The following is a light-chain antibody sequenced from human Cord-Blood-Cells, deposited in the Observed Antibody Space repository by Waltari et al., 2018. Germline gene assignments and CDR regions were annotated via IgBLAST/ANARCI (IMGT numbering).Light chain of an antibody. CDR2: GAS. J-gene: IGKJ2*01. CDR3: QQYNNWPT. Sequence: EIVMTQSPATLSVSPGERATRSCRASQSVSSNLAWYQQKPGQAPRLLIYGASTRATGIPARFSGSGSGTEFPLTISSLQSEDFAVYYCQQYNNWPTFGQGTKLEIK. V-gene: IGKV3-15*01. CDR1: QSVSSN.